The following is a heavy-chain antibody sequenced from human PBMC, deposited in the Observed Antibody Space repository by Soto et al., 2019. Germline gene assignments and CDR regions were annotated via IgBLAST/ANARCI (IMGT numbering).Heavy chain of an antibody. CDR2: INPYNGNT. D-gene: IGHD3-16*01. J-gene: IGHJ6*02. V-gene: IGHV1-18*01. Sequence: QVQLVQSRAEVKNPGASVKVSCKASGYSFTRYGIAWARQAPGQGLEWMGWINPYNGNTNYAQNLQGRVTLTTDTATSTAYMEQTSLRSNDTAIYDCAMVDVYVTPSPQDVWGQGTTVIVSS. CDR3: AMVDVYVTPSPQDV. CDR1: GYSFTRYG.